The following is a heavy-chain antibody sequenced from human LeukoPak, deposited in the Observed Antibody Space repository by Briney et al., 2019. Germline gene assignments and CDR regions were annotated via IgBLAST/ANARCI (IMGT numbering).Heavy chain of an antibody. J-gene: IGHJ3*02. Sequence: SVRLSCKASGGTFSSYAISWVRQAPGQGLEWMGRIIPILGIANYAQKFQGRVTITADKSTSTTYMELSSLRSEDTAVYYCARASQGYCSSTSCYAFDIWGQGTMVTVSS. CDR3: ARASQGYCSSTSCYAFDI. V-gene: IGHV1-69*04. D-gene: IGHD2-2*01. CDR1: GGTFSSYA. CDR2: IIPILGIA.